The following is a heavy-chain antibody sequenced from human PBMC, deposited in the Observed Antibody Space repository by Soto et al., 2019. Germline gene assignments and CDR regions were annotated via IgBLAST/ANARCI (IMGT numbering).Heavy chain of an antibody. J-gene: IGHJ6*02. CDR3: ARDGYTVTPNYYYGMDV. CDR2: IYYSGST. V-gene: IGHV4-59*01. CDR1: GGSISSYY. D-gene: IGHD4-4*01. Sequence: QVQLQESGPGLVKPSETLSLTCTVSGGSISSYYWSWIRQPPGKGLEWIGYIYYSGSTNYNPSLKSRVTISVDTSKNQFSLKLSSVTAADTAVYYCARDGYTVTPNYYYGMDVWGQGTTVNVSS.